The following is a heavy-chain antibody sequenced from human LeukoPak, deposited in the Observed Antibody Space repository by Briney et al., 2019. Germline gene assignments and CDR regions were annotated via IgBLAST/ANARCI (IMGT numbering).Heavy chain of an antibody. V-gene: IGHV3-23*01. J-gene: IGHJ4*02. CDR2: ISGSGGST. Sequence: GGTLRLSCAASGFTFSSYGMSWVRQAPGKGLEWVSAISGSGGSTYYADSVKGRFTISRDNSKNTLYLQMNSLRAEDTAVYYCAKGDYGDYAEPFDYWGRGTLVTVSS. CDR3: AKGDYGDYAEPFDY. CDR1: GFTFSSYG. D-gene: IGHD4-17*01.